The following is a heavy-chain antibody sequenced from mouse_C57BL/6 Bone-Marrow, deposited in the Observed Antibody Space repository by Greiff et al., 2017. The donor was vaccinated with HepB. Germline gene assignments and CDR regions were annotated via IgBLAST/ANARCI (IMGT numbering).Heavy chain of an antibody. CDR1: GFSLTSYG. V-gene: IGHV2-2*01. D-gene: IGHD2-5*01. J-gene: IGHJ4*01. Sequence: VKLMESGPGLVQPSQSLSITCTVSGFSLTSYGIHWVRQSPGKGLEWLGVIWSGGSTDYNAAFISRLSISKDNSKSQVFFKMNSLQADDTAIYYCARNQDSNYVDYAMDYWGQGTSVTVSS. CDR2: IWSGGST. CDR3: ARNQDSNYVDYAMDY.